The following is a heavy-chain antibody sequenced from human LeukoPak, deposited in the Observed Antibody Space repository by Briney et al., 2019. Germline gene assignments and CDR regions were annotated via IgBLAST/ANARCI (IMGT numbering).Heavy chain of an antibody. D-gene: IGHD3-22*01. CDR2: INPNSGGT. V-gene: IGHV1-2*02. Sequence: ASGKVSCKASGYTFTGYYMHWVRQAPGQGLEWMGWINPNSGGTDYAQKFQGRVTMTRDTSISTAYMEVSRLRSDDTAVYYCARDYYDSSGYLRFDPWGQGTLVTV. CDR1: GYTFTGYY. J-gene: IGHJ5*02. CDR3: ARDYYDSSGYLRFDP.